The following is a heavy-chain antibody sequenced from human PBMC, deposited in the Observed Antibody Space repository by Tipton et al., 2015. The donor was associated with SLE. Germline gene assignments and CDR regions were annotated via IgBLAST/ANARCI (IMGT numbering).Heavy chain of an antibody. V-gene: IGHV4-39*07. CDR1: GDSFISSGFF. Sequence: LRLSCTFSGDSFISSGFFWGWIRQAPGKELEWIGSISSGGSTSYTPSLNSRLTISLDTSKNQFSLRLTSVTAADTAVYYCARHEWKIAVDYWGQGILVTVSS. D-gene: IGHD3-3*01. CDR2: ISSGGST. CDR3: ARHEWKIAVDY. J-gene: IGHJ4*02.